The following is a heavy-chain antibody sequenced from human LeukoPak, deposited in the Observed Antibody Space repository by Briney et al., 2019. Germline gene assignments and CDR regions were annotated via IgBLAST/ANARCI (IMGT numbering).Heavy chain of an antibody. CDR2: IYYSGST. J-gene: IGHJ4*02. Sequence: LRLSCAASGFTFSSYSMNWVRQPPGKGLEWIGYIYYSGSTYYNPSLKSRVTISVDTSKNQFSLKLSSVTAADTAVYYCARGIAAAETGYWGQGTLVTVSS. CDR3: ARGIAAAETGY. V-gene: IGHV4-30-4*08. CDR1: GFTFSSYS. D-gene: IGHD6-13*01.